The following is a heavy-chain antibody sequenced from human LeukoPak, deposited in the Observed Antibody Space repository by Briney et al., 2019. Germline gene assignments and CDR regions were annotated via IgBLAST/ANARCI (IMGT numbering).Heavy chain of an antibody. Sequence: GGSLRLSCAASGFTFSTYGMHWVRQAPGKGLEWVAVMSFDGSDKYYADSVKGRFTISRDNSKNTLYLQMNSLRAEDTAVYYCAKADCSTTSCYFDPWGQGILVTVSS. J-gene: IGHJ5*02. V-gene: IGHV3-30*18. D-gene: IGHD2-2*01. CDR2: MSFDGSDK. CDR1: GFTFSTYG. CDR3: AKADCSTTSCYFDP.